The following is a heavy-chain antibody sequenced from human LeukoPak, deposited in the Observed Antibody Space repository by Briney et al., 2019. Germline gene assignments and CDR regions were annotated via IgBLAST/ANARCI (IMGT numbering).Heavy chain of an antibody. Sequence: ASVKVSCKASGYTFTSYDINWVRQATGQGLEWMGWMNPSSGNTGYAQKFQGRVTMTRNTSISTAYMELSSLRSEDTAVYYCARGRIAAAGVIDYWGQGTLVTVSS. V-gene: IGHV1-8*01. D-gene: IGHD6-13*01. CDR3: ARGRIAAAGVIDY. J-gene: IGHJ4*02. CDR1: GYTFTSYD. CDR2: MNPSSGNT.